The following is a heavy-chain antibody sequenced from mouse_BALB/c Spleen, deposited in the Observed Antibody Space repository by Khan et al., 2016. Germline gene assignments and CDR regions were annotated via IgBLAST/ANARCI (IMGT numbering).Heavy chain of an antibody. J-gene: IGHJ4*01. V-gene: IGHV1S135*01. Sequence: VQLQQSGPELVKPGASVKVSCKASGYTFTTYTMYWVKQSHGKNLEWIGYINPYNGNTTYNQKFKGTATLTVDTSSSTAYMHLNSLASDDSAVYYCASDLLWYAMDYWGQGTSVTVSS. CDR3: ASDLLWYAMDY. CDR1: GYTFTTYT. CDR2: INPYNGNT. D-gene: IGHD2-1*01.